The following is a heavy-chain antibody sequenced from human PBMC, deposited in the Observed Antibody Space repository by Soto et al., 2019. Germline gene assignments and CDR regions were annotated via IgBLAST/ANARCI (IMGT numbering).Heavy chain of an antibody. D-gene: IGHD1-1*01. Sequence: EVQLLESGGGLVQPGGSLRLSCAASGFTFSSYAMSWVRQAPGKGLEWVSAISGSGGSTYYADSVKGRFTISRDNSKNTLYLQMNSLRAEVTAVYYCAIDSYNWNGLTSFDYLGQGTLVTVSS. CDR1: GFTFSSYA. CDR2: ISGSGGST. V-gene: IGHV3-23*01. J-gene: IGHJ4*02. CDR3: AIDSYNWNGLTSFDY.